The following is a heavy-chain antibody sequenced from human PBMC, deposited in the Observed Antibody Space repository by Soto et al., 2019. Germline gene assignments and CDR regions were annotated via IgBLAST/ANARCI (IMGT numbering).Heavy chain of an antibody. Sequence: QLQPQESGPGLVKPSETLSLTCTVSGGAISSSSNYWGWVRQPPGKGLEWIGSIYYSGSTYYNPSLKSRVTISVDTSKNQFSLKLRSVTAADTAVYYCAKTGFWSGYRVADYWGQGTRITVSS. CDR3: AKTGFWSGYRVADY. D-gene: IGHD3-3*01. V-gene: IGHV4-39*01. CDR2: IYYSGST. CDR1: GGAISSSSNY. J-gene: IGHJ4*02.